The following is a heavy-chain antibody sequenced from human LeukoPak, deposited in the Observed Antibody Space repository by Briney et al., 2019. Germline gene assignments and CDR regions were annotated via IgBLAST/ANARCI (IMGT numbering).Heavy chain of an antibody. Sequence: GGSLRLSCAASGFTFSSYSMHWVRQAHGKGLEWLTLISYHGSNQEYTDSVKGRFTISRDNSKNTLFLQMNSLKTEDTAVYFCARSPERLGQGYLDSWGQGTLVTVSS. CDR2: ISYHGSNQ. V-gene: IGHV3-30*04. D-gene: IGHD3/OR15-3a*01. CDR3: ARSPERLGQGYLDS. CDR1: GFTFSSYS. J-gene: IGHJ4*02.